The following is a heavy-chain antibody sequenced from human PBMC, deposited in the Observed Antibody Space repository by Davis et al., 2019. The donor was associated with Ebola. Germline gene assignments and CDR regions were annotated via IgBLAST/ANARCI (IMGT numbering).Heavy chain of an antibody. CDR3: AIGYSSSWYDY. V-gene: IGHV4-34*01. J-gene: IGHJ4*02. CDR1: GGSFSGYY. Sequence: SETLSLTCAVYGGSFSGYYWSWIRQPPGKGLEWIGEINHSGSTNYNPSLKSRVTISVDTSKNQFSLKLGSVTAADTAWYYCAIGYSSSWYDYWGQGTLVTVSS. CDR2: INHSGST. D-gene: IGHD6-13*01.